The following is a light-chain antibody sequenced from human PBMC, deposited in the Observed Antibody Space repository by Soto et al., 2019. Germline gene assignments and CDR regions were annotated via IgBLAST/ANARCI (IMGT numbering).Light chain of an antibody. V-gene: IGLV2-14*01. CDR3: SSYTSSSIVV. CDR1: SSDVGGYNY. CDR2: EVS. J-gene: IGLJ2*01. Sequence: QSVLTQPASVSGSPGQSITISCTGTSSDVGGYNYVSWYQQHPGKAPKLMIYEVSTRPSGVSNRFSGSKSGNTASLTISGRQADDEADYYCSSYTSSSIVVFGGGTKLTVL.